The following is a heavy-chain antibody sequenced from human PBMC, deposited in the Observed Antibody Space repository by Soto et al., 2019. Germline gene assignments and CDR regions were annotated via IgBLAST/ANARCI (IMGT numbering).Heavy chain of an antibody. CDR1: GGSISSGDYY. Sequence: SETLSLTCTVSGGSISSGDYYWSWIRQPPGKGLEWIGCIYYSGSTYYNPSLKSRVTISVDTSKNQFSLKLSSVTAADTAVYYCARLPVRELNWFDPWGQGTLVTVSS. J-gene: IGHJ5*02. CDR3: ARLPVRELNWFDP. D-gene: IGHD1-7*01. V-gene: IGHV4-30-4*01. CDR2: IYYSGST.